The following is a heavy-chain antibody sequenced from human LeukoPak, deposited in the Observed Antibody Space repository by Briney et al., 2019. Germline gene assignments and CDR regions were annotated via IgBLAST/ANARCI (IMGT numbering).Heavy chain of an antibody. J-gene: IGHJ4*02. D-gene: IGHD6-6*01. CDR1: GGTFSSYA. CDR2: IIPIFGTA. V-gene: IGHV1-69*13. CDR3: ATVYSSSSSFYFDY. Sequence: SVNVSCKASGGTFSSYAISWVRQAPGQGLEWMGGIIPIFGTANYAQKFQGRVTITADESTSTAYMELSSLRSEDTAVYYCATVYSSSSSFYFDYWGQGTLVTVSS.